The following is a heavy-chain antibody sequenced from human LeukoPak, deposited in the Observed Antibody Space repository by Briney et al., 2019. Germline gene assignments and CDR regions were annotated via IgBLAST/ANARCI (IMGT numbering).Heavy chain of an antibody. Sequence: ASVKVSCKASGYTFTSYDINWVRQATGQGLEWMGWVNPNSGNTGYAQKFQGRVTMTRNTSISTAYMELSSLRSEDTAVYYCARRLINYDFWSGFYGMDVWGQGTTVTVSS. V-gene: IGHV1-8*01. CDR1: GYTFTSYD. CDR3: ARRLINYDFWSGFYGMDV. CDR2: VNPNSGNT. J-gene: IGHJ6*02. D-gene: IGHD3-3*01.